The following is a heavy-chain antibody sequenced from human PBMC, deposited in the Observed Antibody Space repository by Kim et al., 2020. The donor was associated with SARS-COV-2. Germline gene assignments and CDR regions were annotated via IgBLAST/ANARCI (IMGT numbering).Heavy chain of an antibody. CDR3: ARGEYSGSSLFDY. V-gene: IGHV4-34*01. CDR2: INHSGST. CDR1: GGSFSGYY. Sequence: SETLSLTCAVYGGSFSGYYWSWIRQPPGKGLEWIGEINHSGSTNYNPSLKSRVTISVDTSKNQFSLKLSSVTAADTAVYYCARGEYSGSSLFDYWGQVTL. D-gene: IGHD1-26*01. J-gene: IGHJ4*02.